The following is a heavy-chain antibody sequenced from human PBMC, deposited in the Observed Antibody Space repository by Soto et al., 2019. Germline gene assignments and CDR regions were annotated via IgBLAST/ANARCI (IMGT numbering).Heavy chain of an antibody. Sequence: WASVKVSCKASGGTFSSYAISWVRQAPGQGLEWMGGIIPIFGTANYAQKFQGRVTITADESTSTAYMELSSLRSEDTAVYYCASCYPDLYAFDIWGQGTMVTVSS. CDR3: ASCYPDLYAFDI. V-gene: IGHV1-69*13. J-gene: IGHJ3*02. CDR1: GGTFSSYA. D-gene: IGHD3-3*01. CDR2: IIPIFGTA.